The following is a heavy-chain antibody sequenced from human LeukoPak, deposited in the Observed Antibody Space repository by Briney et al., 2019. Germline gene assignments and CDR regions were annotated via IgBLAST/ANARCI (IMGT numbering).Heavy chain of an antibody. CDR2: IYHSGST. CDR1: GGSISSSNW. D-gene: IGHD2-15*01. J-gene: IGHJ5*02. Sequence: SETLSLTCAVSGGSISSSNWWSWVRQPPGKGLEWIGEIYHSGSTNYNPSLKSRVTISVDKSKNQFSLKLSSVTAADTAVYYCARDPAPRYCSGGSCLGWFDPWGQGTLVTVSS. V-gene: IGHV4-4*02. CDR3: ARDPAPRYCSGGSCLGWFDP.